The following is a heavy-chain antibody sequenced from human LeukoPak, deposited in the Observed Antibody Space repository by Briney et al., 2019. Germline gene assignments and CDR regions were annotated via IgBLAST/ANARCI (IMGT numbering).Heavy chain of an antibody. J-gene: IGHJ6*03. CDR2: INSDGSSA. CDR1: GFTFSSYW. CDR3: VRDGGYCSGGTCYHYYYYMDV. V-gene: IGHV3-74*01. Sequence: GGSLRLSCAASGFTFSSYWMHWVRQAPGKGLVWVSRINSDGSSAIYADSVKGRFTISRDNAKNSLYLQMNSLRAEDTAVYYCVRDGGYCSGGTCYHYYYYMDVWGKGTTVTVSS. D-gene: IGHD2-15*01.